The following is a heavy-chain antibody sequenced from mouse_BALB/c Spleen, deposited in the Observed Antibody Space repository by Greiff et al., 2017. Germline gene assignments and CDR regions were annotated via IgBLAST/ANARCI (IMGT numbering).Heavy chain of an antibody. V-gene: IGHV5-9*03. J-gene: IGHJ4*01. Sequence: DVHLVESGGGLVKPGGSLKLSCAASGFTFSSYTMSWVRQTPEKRLEWVATISSGGGNTYYPDSVKGRFTISRDNAKNNLYLQMSSLRSEDTALYYCARLLRSYAMDYWGQGTSVTVSS. CDR1: GFTFSSYT. CDR2: ISSGGGNT. CDR3: ARLLRSYAMDY. D-gene: IGHD1-1*01.